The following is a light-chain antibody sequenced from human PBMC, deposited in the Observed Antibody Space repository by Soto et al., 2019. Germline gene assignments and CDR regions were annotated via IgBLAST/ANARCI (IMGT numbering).Light chain of an antibody. J-gene: IGLJ2*01. Sequence: QSALTHPPSASGTPGQKVFISCSGSSSNIGGTNYAYWYQQLPGAAPKLLMHSNNLRPSGVPERISGSKFGTAASLAISGLRSEDEAVYYCASWDDRLGAVIFGGGTKVNVL. V-gene: IGLV1-47*02. CDR3: ASWDDRLGAVI. CDR1: SSNIGGTNY. CDR2: SNN.